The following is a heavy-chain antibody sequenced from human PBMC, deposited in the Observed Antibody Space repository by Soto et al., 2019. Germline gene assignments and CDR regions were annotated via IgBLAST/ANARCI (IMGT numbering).Heavy chain of an antibody. Sequence: EASVKVSCKASGYTFTSYGISWVRQAPGQGLEWMGWISAYNGNTNYAQKLQGRVTMTTDTSTSTAYMELRSLRSDDTAVYYCARGGGYYDSSGYDWFDPWGQGTLVTVSS. J-gene: IGHJ5*02. D-gene: IGHD3-22*01. CDR1: GYTFTSYG. CDR2: ISAYNGNT. V-gene: IGHV1-18*04. CDR3: ARGGGYYDSSGYDWFDP.